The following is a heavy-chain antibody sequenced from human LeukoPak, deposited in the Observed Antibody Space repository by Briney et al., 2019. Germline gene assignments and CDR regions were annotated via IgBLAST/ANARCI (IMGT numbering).Heavy chain of an antibody. CDR2: IYYSGST. J-gene: IGHJ4*02. CDR1: GGSISSYY. V-gene: IGHV4-59*01. D-gene: IGHD3-10*01. Sequence: SETLSLTCTVSGGSISSYYWSWIRQPPGKGLEWIGYIYYSGSTSYSPSLKSRVTISADTSQNQFSLKLSSVTAADTAVYYCAREAPISDSGNYYKSLGYWGQGTLVTVSS. CDR3: AREAPISDSGNYYKSLGY.